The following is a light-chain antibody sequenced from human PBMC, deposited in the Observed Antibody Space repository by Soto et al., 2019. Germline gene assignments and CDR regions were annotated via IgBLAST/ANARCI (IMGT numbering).Light chain of an antibody. Sequence: EIVLTQSPATLSLSPGERATLSCRASQSIDTYLAWYQQKPGQAPRLLIYDASDRATGIPARFSGSGSGTEFTLTINSLQSEDFAVYYCQHYNNRPLTFGGGTKVDIK. CDR3: QHYNNRPLT. J-gene: IGKJ4*01. CDR2: DAS. CDR1: QSIDTY. V-gene: IGKV3-15*01.